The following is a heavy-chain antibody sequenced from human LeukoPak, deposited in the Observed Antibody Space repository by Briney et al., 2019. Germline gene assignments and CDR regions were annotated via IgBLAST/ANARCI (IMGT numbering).Heavy chain of an antibody. J-gene: IGHJ4*02. V-gene: IGHV3-66*02. CDR1: GFTVSSNY. D-gene: IGHD3-22*01. CDR2: IYSGGST. CDR3: ASWGYYDSSGYYQIDY. Sequence: QPGGSLRLSCAASGFTVSSNYMSWVRQAPGKGLVWVSVIYSGGSTYYADSVKGRFTISRDNSKNTLYLQMNSLRAEDTAVYYCASWGYYDSSGYYQIDYWGQGTLVTVSS.